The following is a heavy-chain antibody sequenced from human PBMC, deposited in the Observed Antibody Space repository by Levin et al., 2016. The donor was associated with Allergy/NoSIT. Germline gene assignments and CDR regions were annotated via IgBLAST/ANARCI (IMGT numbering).Heavy chain of an antibody. V-gene: IGHV4-31*03. CDR3: ARGALEMATMRPYFDY. Sequence: LRLSCTVSGGSISSGGYYWSWIRQHPGKGLEWIGYIYYSGSTYYNPPLKSRVTISVDTSKNQFSLKLSSVTAADTAVYYCARGALEMATMRPYFDYWGQGTLVTVSS. J-gene: IGHJ4*02. CDR2: IYYSGST. D-gene: IGHD5-24*01. CDR1: GGSISSGGYY.